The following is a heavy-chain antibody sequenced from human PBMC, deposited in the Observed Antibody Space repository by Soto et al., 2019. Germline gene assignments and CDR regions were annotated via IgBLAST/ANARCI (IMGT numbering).Heavy chain of an antibody. J-gene: IGHJ4*02. CDR3: AHRWFGEFNFDY. CDR2: IYWDDDK. Sequence: QITLKESGPPLVKPTQTLTLTCTFSGFSLSTSGVGVGWIRQPPGKALEGLALIYWDDDKRYSPSLKSRLTITKDTSKNQVVLTMTNMDPVDTATYYCAHRWFGEFNFDYWGQGTLVTVSS. D-gene: IGHD3-10*01. V-gene: IGHV2-5*02. CDR1: GFSLSTSGVG.